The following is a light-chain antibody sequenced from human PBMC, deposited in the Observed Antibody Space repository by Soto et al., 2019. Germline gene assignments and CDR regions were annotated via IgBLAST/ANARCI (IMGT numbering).Light chain of an antibody. CDR1: QGIIRY. Sequence: EIVLTQSPATLSLSPGERATLSCRASQGIIRYLAWYQQKPGQAPRLLIYEASNRATGIPARFSGSGSGTDVPLSINRLEPEDSAVYYCQQRSNWTPITFGGGTKVEIK. V-gene: IGKV3-11*01. CDR2: EAS. CDR3: QQRSNWTPIT. J-gene: IGKJ4*01.